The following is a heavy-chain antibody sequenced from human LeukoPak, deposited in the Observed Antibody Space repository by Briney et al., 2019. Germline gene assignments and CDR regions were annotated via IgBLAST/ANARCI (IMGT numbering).Heavy chain of an antibody. D-gene: IGHD2-15*01. CDR3: ARVIYCSGGSCYDGAWFDP. CDR1: GGSISSGSYY. Sequence: SETLSLTCTVSGGSISSGSYYWSWIRQPAGKGLEWIGRIYTSGSTNYNPSLKSRVTISVDTSENQFSLKLSSLTAADTAVYYCARVIYCSGGSCYDGAWFDPWGQGTLVTVSS. J-gene: IGHJ5*02. V-gene: IGHV4-61*02. CDR2: IYTSGST.